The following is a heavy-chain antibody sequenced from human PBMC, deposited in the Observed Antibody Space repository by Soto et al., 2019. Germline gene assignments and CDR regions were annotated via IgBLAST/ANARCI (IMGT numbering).Heavy chain of an antibody. V-gene: IGHV3-23*01. CDR3: AKHSSGPYYYYYYMDV. CDR2: ISGSGGST. Sequence: EVQLLESGGGLVQPGGSLRLSCAASGFTFSSYAMSWVRQAPGKGLEWVSAISGSGGSTYYADSVKGRFTISRDNSKNTLYLLMNSLRAEDTAVYYCAKHSSGPYYYYYYMDVWGKGTTVTVSS. CDR1: GFTFSSYA. J-gene: IGHJ6*03. D-gene: IGHD6-19*01.